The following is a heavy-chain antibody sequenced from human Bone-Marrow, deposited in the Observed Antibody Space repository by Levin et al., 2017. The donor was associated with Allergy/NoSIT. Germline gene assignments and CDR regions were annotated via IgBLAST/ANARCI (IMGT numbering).Heavy chain of an antibody. Sequence: PGGSLRLSCAASGFTFSSYGMHWVRQAPGKGLEWVAVISYDGSNKYYADSVKGRFTISRDNSKNTLYLQMNSLRAEDTAVYYCAKERGGYSYGLFDYWGQGTLVTVSS. J-gene: IGHJ4*02. V-gene: IGHV3-30*18. CDR3: AKERGGYSYGLFDY. D-gene: IGHD5-18*01. CDR1: GFTFSSYG. CDR2: ISYDGSNK.